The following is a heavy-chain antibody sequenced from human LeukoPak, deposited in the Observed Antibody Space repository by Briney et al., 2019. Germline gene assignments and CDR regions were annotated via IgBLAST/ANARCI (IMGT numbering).Heavy chain of an antibody. CDR1: GFTFRDAW. CDR2: IKSKTDGGTT. J-gene: IGHJ4*02. D-gene: IGHD1-26*01. Sequence: PGGSLRLSRAASGFTFRDAWMSWVRQAPGKGREWVGRIKSKTDGGTTDYAPPVKGRFTISRDDSKNTLYLHMNSLKTEDTAVYYCTTEGVGATWKYYFDYWGEGTLVTVSS. CDR3: TTEGVGATWKYYFDY. V-gene: IGHV3-15*01.